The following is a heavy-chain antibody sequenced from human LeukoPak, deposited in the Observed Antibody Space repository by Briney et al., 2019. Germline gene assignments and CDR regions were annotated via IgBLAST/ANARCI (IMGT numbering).Heavy chain of an antibody. V-gene: IGHV3-15*07. J-gene: IGHJ3*02. CDR1: YFTLTNTW. D-gene: IGHD1-7*01. CDR3: TTGGDVIVTGTRAFDI. CDR2: IKSEIDGGTT. Sequence: GGSLRLSCTASYFTLTNTWMNWVRQAPGKGLEWVGRIKSEIDGGTTDYAAPVQGRFTISRGDSQATLYLQMNSLKTEDTAVYYCTTGGDVIVTGTRAFDIWGQGTMVTVSS.